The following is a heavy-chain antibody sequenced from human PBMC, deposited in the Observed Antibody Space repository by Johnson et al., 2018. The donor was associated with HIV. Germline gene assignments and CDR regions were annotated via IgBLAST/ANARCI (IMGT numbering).Heavy chain of an antibody. D-gene: IGHD2-2*01. Sequence: VQLVESGGGLVQPGGSLRLSCAASGFTFSTHWMTWVRQAPGKGLEWVANIKQDGSQKYYVDSVKGRFTISRDNAKNSLHLQMNSLRGEDTAVYSCTRDVNYRDCSSTSCSDAFHIWGQGTMVTVSS. CDR2: IKQDGSQK. CDR3: TRDVNYRDCSSTSCSDAFHI. J-gene: IGHJ3*02. V-gene: IGHV3-7*01. CDR1: GFTFSTHW.